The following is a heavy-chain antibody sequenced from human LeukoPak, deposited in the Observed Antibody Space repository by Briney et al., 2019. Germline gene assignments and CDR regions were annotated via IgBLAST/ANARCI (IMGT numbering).Heavy chain of an antibody. CDR2: ILPSVTIP. D-gene: IGHD3-10*01. V-gene: IGHV1-69*04. Sequence: SVKVSCKASGGSFNNDAVSWVRQAPGQGLEWMGRILPSVTIPTYAQKFQGGVTINADKFTNTVLMEPSSLRSGDTAVYYCARETDYYGSGTFVYWGQGTLVTVSS. J-gene: IGHJ4*02. CDR3: ARETDYYGSGTFVY. CDR1: GGSFNNDA.